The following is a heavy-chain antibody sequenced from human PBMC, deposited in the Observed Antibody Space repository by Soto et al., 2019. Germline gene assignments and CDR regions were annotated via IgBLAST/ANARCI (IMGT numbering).Heavy chain of an antibody. Sequence: WWSLRLSSSASDVTCTRYSMNLFRQAPGKGLEWVSSISSTTNYIYYGDSMKGRFTISRDNAKNSLYLEMNSLRAEDTAVYYCARESEDLTSNFDYWGQGTLVTVSS. CDR1: DVTCTRYS. J-gene: IGHJ4*02. CDR2: ISSTTNYI. CDR3: ARESEDLTSNFDY. V-gene: IGHV3-21*06.